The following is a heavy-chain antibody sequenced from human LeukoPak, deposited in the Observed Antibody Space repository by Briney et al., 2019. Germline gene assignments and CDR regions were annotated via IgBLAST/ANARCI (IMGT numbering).Heavy chain of an antibody. CDR3: ARLNCDDDCHNSIY. Sequence: ASVKVSCKASGYTFTDHYVHWVRQAPGQGLEWMGIINPNGGTTHYAPKFQGRVTMTRDTSTNTVYMEVTSLTSDDTAVYYCARLNCDDDCHNSIYWGQGTLITVSS. V-gene: IGHV1-46*01. J-gene: IGHJ4*02. CDR1: GYTFTDHY. D-gene: IGHD2-21*01. CDR2: INPNGGTT.